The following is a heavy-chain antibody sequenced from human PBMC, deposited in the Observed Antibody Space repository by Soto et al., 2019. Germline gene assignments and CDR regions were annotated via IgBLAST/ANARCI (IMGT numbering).Heavy chain of an antibody. CDR2: IWYDGSNK. Sequence: QVQLVESGGGVVQPGRSLRLSCAASGFTFSSYGMHWVRQAPGKGLEWVAVIWYDGSNKYYADSVKGRFTISRDNSKNTLYLKMNSLRAEDTAVYYCARDPSSGWYYFDYWGQGTLVTVSS. CDR3: ARDPSSGWYYFDY. CDR1: GFTFSSYG. V-gene: IGHV3-33*01. D-gene: IGHD6-19*01. J-gene: IGHJ4*02.